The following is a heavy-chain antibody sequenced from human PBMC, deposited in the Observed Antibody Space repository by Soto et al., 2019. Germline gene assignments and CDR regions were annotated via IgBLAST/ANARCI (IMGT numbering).Heavy chain of an antibody. CDR1: SDSITNYY. Sequence: QVQLQESGPGLVKPSETLSLTCTVSSDSITNYYWTWSRQSPGKGLEWIGYVHDSGRSNYNPSLKRRVKISVDPSKNHFSLNLGAGTAAGAAVYYGARGGGRRGWYWGQGTLVTVSS. J-gene: IGHJ4*02. D-gene: IGHD2-15*01. CDR3: ARGGGRRGWY. CDR2: VHDSGRS. V-gene: IGHV4-59*01.